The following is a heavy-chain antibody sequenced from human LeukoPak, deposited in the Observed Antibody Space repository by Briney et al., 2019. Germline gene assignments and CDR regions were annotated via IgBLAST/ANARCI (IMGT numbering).Heavy chain of an antibody. CDR2: INPNSGGT. D-gene: IGHD2-2*01. V-gene: IGHV1-2*02. CDR1: GYTFTGYY. J-gene: IGHJ5*02. CDR3: ARACSSTSCLRFDP. Sequence: ASVKVSCKASGYTFTGYYMHWVRQAPGQGLEWMGWINPNSGGTNYARKFQGRVTMTRDTSISTAYMELSRLRSDDTAVYYCARACSSTSCLRFDPWGQGTLVTVSS.